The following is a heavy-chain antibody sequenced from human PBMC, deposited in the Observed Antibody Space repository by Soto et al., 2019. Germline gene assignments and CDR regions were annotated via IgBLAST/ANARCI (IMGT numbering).Heavy chain of an antibody. CDR3: LSGQNYEFWSGYYLDD. V-gene: IGHV4-39*01. D-gene: IGHD3-3*01. Sequence: SETLSLTCTVSGGSISSSSYYWGWIRQPPGKGLEWIGSIYYSGSTYYNPSLKSRVTISVDTSKNQFSLKLSSVTAADTAVYYCLSGQNYEFWSGYYLDDWGQGTLVTVSS. CDR2: IYYSGST. CDR1: GGSISSSSYY. J-gene: IGHJ4*02.